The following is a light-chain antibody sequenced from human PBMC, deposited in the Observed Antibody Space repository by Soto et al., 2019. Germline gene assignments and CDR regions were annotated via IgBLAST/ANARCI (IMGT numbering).Light chain of an antibody. J-gene: IGLJ1*01. CDR3: SSYTSSSTLYV. Sequence: QAVVTQPASVSGAPGQSITISCTGTSSDVGGYNYVSWYQQHPGKAPKLMIYDVSNRPSGVSNRFSGSKSGNTASRTISGLQAEDEADYYCSSYTSSSTLYVFGTGTKVTVL. CDR2: DVS. CDR1: SSDVGGYNY. V-gene: IGLV2-14*01.